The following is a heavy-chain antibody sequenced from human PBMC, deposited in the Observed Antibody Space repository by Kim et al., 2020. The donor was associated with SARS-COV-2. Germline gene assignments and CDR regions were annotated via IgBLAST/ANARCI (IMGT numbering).Heavy chain of an antibody. J-gene: IGHJ4*02. D-gene: IGHD6-25*01. CDR2: ISGNSDST. Sequence: GGSLRLSCAASGFTFSSYAMTWVRQAPGKGLEWVSAISGNSDSTYYADSVKGRFTISRDNSKNTLYLQMNSLRAEDTAVYYCAKVSFGGGYGPYYFDYWGQGTLVTVSS. CDR1: GFTFSSYA. CDR3: AKVSFGGGYGPYYFDY. V-gene: IGHV3-23*01.